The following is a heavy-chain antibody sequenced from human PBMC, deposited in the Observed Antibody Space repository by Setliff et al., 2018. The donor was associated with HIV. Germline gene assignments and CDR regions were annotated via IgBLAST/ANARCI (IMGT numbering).Heavy chain of an antibody. CDR2: GFHSGTT. D-gene: IGHD3-22*01. V-gene: IGHV4-39*07. Sequence: SETLSLTCTVSGGSISSSSYYWGWIRQSPGKGLEWIGSGFHSGTTYYNPSLKSRVTISVDTSKNQLSLKVNSVTAADTAVYYCARDTTYYYDTSGSFGWFDPWGQGTLVTV. J-gene: IGHJ5*02. CDR1: GGSISSSSYY. CDR3: ARDTTYYYDTSGSFGWFDP.